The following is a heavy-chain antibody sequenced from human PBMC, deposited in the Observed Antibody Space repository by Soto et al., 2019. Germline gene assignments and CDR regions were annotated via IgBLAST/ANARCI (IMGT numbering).Heavy chain of an antibody. CDR1: GYTFTSYW. V-gene: IGHV5-51*01. CDR2: FYAGASDP. CDR3: ASPRSSWYACFAP. Sequence: PGESLKISCQGSGYTFTSYWIVWVRQIPGRALAWLASFYAGASDPRSTPSFQGQVSMSVDKSASTAYLQWNSLKASDTASYYCASPRSSWYACFAPWGQGTLVPVSS. D-gene: IGHD6-13*01. J-gene: IGHJ5*02.